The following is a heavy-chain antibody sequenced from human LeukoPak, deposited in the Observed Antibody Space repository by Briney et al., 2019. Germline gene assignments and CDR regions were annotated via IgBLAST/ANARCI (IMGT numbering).Heavy chain of an antibody. J-gene: IGHJ1*01. CDR3: AREPAHYYDSSGPQYFQR. CDR2: INPSGGST. CDR1: GYTFTSYY. Sequence: EASVKVSCKASGYTFTSYYMHWVRQAPGQGLEWMGIINPSGGSTSYAQKFQGRVTMTRDTFTSTVYMELSSLRSEDTAVYYCAREPAHYYDSSGPQYFQRWGQGTLVTVSS. D-gene: IGHD3-22*01. V-gene: IGHV1-46*01.